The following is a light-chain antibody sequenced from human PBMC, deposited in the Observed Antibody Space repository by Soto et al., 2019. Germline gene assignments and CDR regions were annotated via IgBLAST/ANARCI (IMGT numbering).Light chain of an antibody. V-gene: IGKV3-20*01. Sequence: EIELTQSPGTLSLSPGETATLSCRASQSVSSNNLAWYHQKPGQTPRLLIYGASSRATGIPDRFSGSGSGTDFTLTISRLEPEDFAVYYCQQYDNSITFGPGTRLEIE. CDR3: QQYDNSIT. J-gene: IGKJ5*01. CDR2: GAS. CDR1: QSVSSNN.